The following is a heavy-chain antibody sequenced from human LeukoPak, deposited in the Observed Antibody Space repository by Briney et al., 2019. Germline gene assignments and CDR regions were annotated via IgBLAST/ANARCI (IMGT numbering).Heavy chain of an antibody. CDR1: GFTFSSYA. CDR2: ISGSGGST. Sequence: GGSLRLSCAASGFTFSSYAMSWVRQAPGKGLEWVSAISGSGGSTYYADSVKGRFTISRDNSKNTLYLQMNSLRAEDTAVYYRAKGIAAAVYYYYGMDVWGQGTTVTVSS. D-gene: IGHD6-13*01. V-gene: IGHV3-23*01. J-gene: IGHJ6*02. CDR3: AKGIAAAVYYYYGMDV.